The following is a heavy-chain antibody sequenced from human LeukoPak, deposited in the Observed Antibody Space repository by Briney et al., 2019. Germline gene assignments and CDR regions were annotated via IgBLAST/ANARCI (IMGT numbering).Heavy chain of an antibody. J-gene: IGHJ4*02. D-gene: IGHD2-2*01. CDR3: AKGPLRGTAAAIDY. CDR1: GFTFSSYG. V-gene: IGHV3-30*18. CDR2: VSYDGSNK. Sequence: GGSLRLSCAASGFTFSSYGMHWVRQAPGKGLEWVAVVSYDGSNKYYAASVKGRFTISRDISTDTLWLQMDSLRTEDTAVYYCAKGPLRGTAAAIDYWGQGTLVTVSS.